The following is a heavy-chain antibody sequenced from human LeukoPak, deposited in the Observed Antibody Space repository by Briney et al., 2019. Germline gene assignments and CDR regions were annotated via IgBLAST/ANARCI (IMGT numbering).Heavy chain of an antibody. D-gene: IGHD1-26*01. CDR1: GFTFDTYG. CDR2: TRSDGSNN. J-gene: IGHJ4*02. Sequence: PGGSLRLSCAASGFTFDTYGMHWVRQAPGKGLEWLAFTRSDGSNNYYAESVKGRFTISRDSGKNTLYLQMNSLRAEDTAVYYCARGGLAGGSYPAYYFDCWGQGTLVTVSS. V-gene: IGHV3-30*02. CDR3: ARGGLAGGSYPAYYFDC.